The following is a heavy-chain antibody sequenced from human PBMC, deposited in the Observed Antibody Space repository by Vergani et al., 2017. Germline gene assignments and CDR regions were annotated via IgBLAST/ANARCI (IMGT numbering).Heavy chain of an antibody. D-gene: IGHD3-9*01. J-gene: IGHJ4*02. CDR2: INPSGGHT. Sequence: QVQVVQSGAEVKKSGASVKVSCKTSGYTFSNYYMHWVRQAPGQGLEWMGRINPSGGHTNYAQKFQGRVTMTRETSTSTVYMELSSLRSEDTAIYYCARVDYGILTGYRYWGQGTLVTVS. CDR1: GYTFSNYY. V-gene: IGHV1-46*03. CDR3: ARVDYGILTGYRY.